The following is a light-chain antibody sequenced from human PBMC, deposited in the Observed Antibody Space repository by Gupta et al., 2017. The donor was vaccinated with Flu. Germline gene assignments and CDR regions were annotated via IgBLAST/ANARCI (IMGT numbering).Light chain of an antibody. Sequence: IVFTQSPATLSFSPGERPTLSCRASPSVRSYLAWYQQKPGQAPRLLIYDASNRATGIPARFSGSGSGTEFTLTISSLEPEDFAVYYCQQRSNWPVTFGQGTKLEIK. CDR2: DAS. J-gene: IGKJ2*01. CDR1: PSVRSY. V-gene: IGKV3-11*01. CDR3: QQRSNWPVT.